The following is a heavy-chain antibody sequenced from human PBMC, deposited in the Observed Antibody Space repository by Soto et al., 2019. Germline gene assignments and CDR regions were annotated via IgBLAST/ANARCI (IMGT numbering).Heavy chain of an antibody. CDR3: GRDIASPGGDYFDS. CDR1: GFTFRNYN. D-gene: IGHD2-21*01. CDR2: ISTGGAYM. J-gene: IGHJ4*02. V-gene: IGHV3-21*06. Sequence: EVQLVESGGGLVKAGGSLRLFCTASGFTFRNYNMNWVRQAPGKGLEWVSSISTGGAYMFYADSVKGRFTISRDNAQNSLFLQIDSPRAEDTAVYYCGRDIASPGGDYFDSWGQGTRVTVSS.